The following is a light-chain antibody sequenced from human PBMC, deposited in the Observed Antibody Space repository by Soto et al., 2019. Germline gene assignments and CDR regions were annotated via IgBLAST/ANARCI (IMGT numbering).Light chain of an antibody. J-gene: IGKJ1*01. CDR3: QQYFEWPPMT. Sequence: VMTQSPATLSVSPGERATHSCWASETVATNLAWYQQKPGQAPRLLISGASTRAAGISDRFRGSGCGTEFTLTIGSLRSEDSAIYYCQQYFEWPPMTFGQGTKVDIK. CDR1: ETVATN. V-gene: IGKV3-15*01. CDR2: GAS.